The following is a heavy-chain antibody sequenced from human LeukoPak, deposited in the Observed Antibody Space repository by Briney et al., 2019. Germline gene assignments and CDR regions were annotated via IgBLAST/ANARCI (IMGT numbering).Heavy chain of an antibody. CDR3: ARHPYCSGGSCYSNDAFDI. CDR2: IYPGDSDT. J-gene: IGHJ3*02. D-gene: IGHD2-15*01. V-gene: IGHV5-51*01. CDR1: GYSFTSYW. Sequence: GESLKISCKGSGYSFTSYWIGWVRQMPGKGLEWMGIIYPGDSDTRYSPSLQGQVTISADKSISTAYLQWSSLKASDTAMYYCARHPYCSGGSCYSNDAFDIWGQGTMVTVSS.